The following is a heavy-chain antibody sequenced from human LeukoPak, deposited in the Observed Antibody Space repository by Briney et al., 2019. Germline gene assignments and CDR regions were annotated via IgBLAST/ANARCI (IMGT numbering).Heavy chain of an antibody. D-gene: IGHD2-2*01. CDR3: ARAVGYCSSTSCYDFDY. V-gene: IGHV4-34*01. Sequence: SETLSLTCTVSGGSISSHYWSWIRQPPGKGLEWIGEINHSGSTNYHPSLKSRVTISVDTSKNQFSLKLSSVTAADTAVYYCARAVGYCSSTSCYDFDYWGQGTLVTVSS. CDR1: GGSISSHY. J-gene: IGHJ4*02. CDR2: INHSGST.